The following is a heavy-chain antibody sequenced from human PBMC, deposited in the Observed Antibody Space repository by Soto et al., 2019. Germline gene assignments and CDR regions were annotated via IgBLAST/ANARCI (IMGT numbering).Heavy chain of an antibody. CDR2: IIPILGIA. J-gene: IGHJ5*02. V-gene: IGHV1-69*08. D-gene: IGHD2-2*01. Sequence: QVQLVQSGAEVKKPGSSVKVSCKASGGTFSSYTISWVRQAPGQGLEWMGRIIPILGIANYAQKFQGRVTITADKSTSTAYMELSSVRSEDTAVYYCARDCSSTSCYAYPWGQGTLVTVSS. CDR1: GGTFSSYT. CDR3: ARDCSSTSCYAYP.